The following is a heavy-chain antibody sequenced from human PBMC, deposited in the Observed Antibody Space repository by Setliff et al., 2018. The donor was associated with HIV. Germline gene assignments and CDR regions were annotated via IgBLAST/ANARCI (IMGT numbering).Heavy chain of an antibody. V-gene: IGHV4-61*08. Sequence: LSLTCTVSGGSISSGGYYWSWIRQPPGKGLEWIGYSSTSGCTNCNPSLESRVTISVDTSKNQFSLRLMSLTAADTAIYYCARGRVTLNGVAAGHHYMDVWGKGTMVTVSS. D-gene: IGHD3-3*01. CDR3: ARGRVTLNGVAAGHHYMDV. J-gene: IGHJ6*03. CDR1: GGSISSGGYY. CDR2: SSTSGCT.